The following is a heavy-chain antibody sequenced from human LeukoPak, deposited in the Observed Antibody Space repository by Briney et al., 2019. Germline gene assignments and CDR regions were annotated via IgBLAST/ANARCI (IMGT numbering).Heavy chain of an antibody. V-gene: IGHV1-69*01. J-gene: IGHJ6*03. CDR3: ATAYYYGSGSYYTPHYYYMDV. CDR2: IIPIFGTA. CDR1: GGTFSSYA. Sequence: SVKVSCKASGGTFSSYAISWVRQAPGQGLEWMGGIIPIFGTANYAQKFQGRVTITADESTSTAYMELSSLRSEDTAVYYCATAYYYGSGSYYTPHYYYMDVWGKGTTVTISS. D-gene: IGHD3-10*01.